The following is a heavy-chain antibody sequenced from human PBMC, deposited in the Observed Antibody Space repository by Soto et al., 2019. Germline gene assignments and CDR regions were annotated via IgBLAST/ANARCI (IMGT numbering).Heavy chain of an antibody. CDR3: ARSGTACTGSKWFDP. V-gene: IGHV3-30-3*01. Sequence: QVQLVESGGGVVQPGRSLRLSCAASGFTLSSYAMHWVRQAPDKGLEWVAIISSDGTIKYYTDSVKGRFTISRDTSNNTLFLQMNSLRADDTAIYYCARSGTACTGSKWFDPWGQGTLVTVSS. D-gene: IGHD3-16*01. J-gene: IGHJ5*02. CDR2: ISSDGTIK. CDR1: GFTLSSYA.